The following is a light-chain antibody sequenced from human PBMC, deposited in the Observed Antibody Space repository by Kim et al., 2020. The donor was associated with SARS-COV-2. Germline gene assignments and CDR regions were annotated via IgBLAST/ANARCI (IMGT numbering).Light chain of an antibody. CDR2: GNS. Sequence: VTISCTGSSSNIGAGYDVLWYKQLPGTAPHLLIYGNSNRPSGVPDRFSGSKSGTSASLAITGLQAEDEADYYCQSYDSSLSGSYVFGTGTKVTVL. J-gene: IGLJ1*01. CDR1: SSNIGAGYD. CDR3: QSYDSSLSGSYV. V-gene: IGLV1-40*01.